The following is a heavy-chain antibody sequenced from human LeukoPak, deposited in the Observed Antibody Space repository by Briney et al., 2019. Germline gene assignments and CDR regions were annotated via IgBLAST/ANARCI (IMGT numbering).Heavy chain of an antibody. V-gene: IGHV1-18*01. Sequence: ASVKVSCKASGYTFTSYGISWVRQAPGQGLEGMGWISAYNGNTNYAQKLQGRVTMTTDTSTSTAYMELRSLRSDDTAVYYCAREVVPAARVYYYYYGMDVWGQGTTVTVSS. CDR3: AREVVPAARVYYYYYGMDV. J-gene: IGHJ6*02. D-gene: IGHD2-2*01. CDR1: GYTFTSYG. CDR2: ISAYNGNT.